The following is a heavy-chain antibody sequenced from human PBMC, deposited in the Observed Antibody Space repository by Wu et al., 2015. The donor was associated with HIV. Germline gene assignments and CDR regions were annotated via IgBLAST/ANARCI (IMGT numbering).Heavy chain of an antibody. CDR1: GHTFAAYY. CDR3: TERLRE. V-gene: IGHV1-2*02. CDR2: IQPNSGVT. D-gene: IGHD5-24*01. J-gene: IGHJ4*02. Sequence: QVQLVQSGADVKEPGASLKVSCKASGHTFAAYYVHRVRQAPGQGLEWMGWIQPNSGVTKNAQTFRGRLTMTRDTSINTVYMELSRLRFDDTALYYCTERLREWGQGSLVTVSS.